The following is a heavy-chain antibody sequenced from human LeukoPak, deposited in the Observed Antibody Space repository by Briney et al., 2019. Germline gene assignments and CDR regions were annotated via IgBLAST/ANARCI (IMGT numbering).Heavy chain of an antibody. J-gene: IGHJ2*01. CDR3: ARDEVMVASSPSYWFFAL. D-gene: IGHD2-15*01. Sequence: GGSLRLSCAASGFTLSDYYMTWIRQAPGKGLEWVSYMSSTGNTIYYADSVKGRFTVSRDNAKNSLFLQMNSLRAEDTAVYYCARDEVMVASSPSYWFFALWGRGTLVTVSS. CDR1: GFTLSDYY. CDR2: MSSTGNTI. V-gene: IGHV3-11*04.